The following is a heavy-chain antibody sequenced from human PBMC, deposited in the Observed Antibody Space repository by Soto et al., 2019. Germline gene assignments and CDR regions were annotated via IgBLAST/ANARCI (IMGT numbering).Heavy chain of an antibody. CDR1: GYTFTSYG. CDR3: ARDRVATTRPYYYYYGMDV. CDR2: ISAYNGNT. J-gene: IGHJ6*02. V-gene: IGHV1-18*04. Sequence: ASVKVSCTASGYTFTSYGISWVRQAPGQGLEWMGWISAYNGNTNYAQKLQGRVTMTTDTSTSTAYMELRSLRSDDTAVYYCARDRVATTRPYYYYYGMDVWGQGTTVTVYS. D-gene: IGHD5-12*01.